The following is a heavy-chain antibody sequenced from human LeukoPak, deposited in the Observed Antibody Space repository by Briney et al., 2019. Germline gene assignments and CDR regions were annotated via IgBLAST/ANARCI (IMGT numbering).Heavy chain of an antibody. J-gene: IGHJ6*03. CDR3: ATVLSGNYYYYMDV. CDR1: GGSISNKY. CDR2: IYYSGST. V-gene: IGHV4-59*01. D-gene: IGHD3-10*01. Sequence: SETLSLTCTVSGGSISNKYWSWIRQPPGKGLEWIGYIYYSGSTNYNPSLRSRVTILVDTSKNQFSLKLSSVTAEDTAVYYCATVLSGNYYYYMDVWGKGTTVTVSS.